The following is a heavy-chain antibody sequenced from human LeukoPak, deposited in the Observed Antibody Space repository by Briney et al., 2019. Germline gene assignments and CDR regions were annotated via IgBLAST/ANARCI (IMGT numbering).Heavy chain of an antibody. Sequence: ASETLSLTCTVSGGSISSSSYYWGWIRQPPGKGLEWIGSIYYSGSTYYNPSLKSRVTISVDTSKNQFPLKLSSVTAADTAVYYCARQYIVGATNDYWGQGTLVTVSS. CDR1: GGSISSSSYY. CDR3: ARQYIVGATNDY. D-gene: IGHD1-26*01. V-gene: IGHV4-39*01. CDR2: IYYSGST. J-gene: IGHJ4*02.